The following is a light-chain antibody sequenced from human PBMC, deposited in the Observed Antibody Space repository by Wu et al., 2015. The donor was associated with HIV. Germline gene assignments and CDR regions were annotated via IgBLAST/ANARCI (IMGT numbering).Light chain of an antibody. Sequence: EIVLTQSPATLSLSPGERATLSCRASQSVSSYLAWYQQKPGQAPRLLIYDASNRATGIPARFSGSGSGTDFTHTISSLEPEDFAVYYCQQRSNRPTFGGGTKVEIK. CDR3: QQRSNRPT. CDR1: QSVSSY. V-gene: IGKV3-11*01. J-gene: IGKJ4*01. CDR2: DAS.